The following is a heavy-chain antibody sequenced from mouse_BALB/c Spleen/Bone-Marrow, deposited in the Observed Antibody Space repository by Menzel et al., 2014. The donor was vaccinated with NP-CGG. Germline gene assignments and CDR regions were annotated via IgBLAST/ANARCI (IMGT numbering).Heavy chain of an antibody. J-gene: IGHJ4*01. Sequence: EVKLMESGGGLVQPGGSRKLSCAASGFTFSSFGMHWVRQAPEKGLEWVAYISSGSSTIYYADTVKGRFTISRDNPKNTLFLQMTCLRSEDTAMYYCARWRYGYAMDYWGQGTSVTVSS. D-gene: IGHD2-14*01. CDR3: ARWRYGYAMDY. CDR1: GFTFSSFG. CDR2: ISSGSSTI. V-gene: IGHV5-17*02.